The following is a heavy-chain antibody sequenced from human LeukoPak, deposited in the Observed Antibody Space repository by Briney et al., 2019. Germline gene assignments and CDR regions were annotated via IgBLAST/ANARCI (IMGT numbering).Heavy chain of an antibody. V-gene: IGHV3-30*03. Sequence: GGSLRLSCAASGFSFSSYGMHWLSQAPGKGLEWVALISYDGSNKYYAESVKGRFTISRDNSKNTLYLQMNSLRGEDTAVYYCARVQLDLDYWGQGTLVTVSS. CDR2: ISYDGSNK. J-gene: IGHJ4*02. CDR1: GFSFSSYG. D-gene: IGHD5-18*01. CDR3: ARVQLDLDY.